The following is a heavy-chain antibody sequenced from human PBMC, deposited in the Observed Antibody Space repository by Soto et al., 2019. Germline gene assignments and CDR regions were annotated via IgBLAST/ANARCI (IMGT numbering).Heavy chain of an antibody. J-gene: IGHJ5*01. V-gene: IGHV4-34*01. Sequence: QVQLQQWGAGLLKPSETLSLTCAVYGGSFSGHSWTWIRQSPGKGLKWFGAITHSGRVNNSPSLKSRVTISLDTSKTQVSLTLSAVPAADTAMYYCSTRAYDTNGYYRFDPWGQGTLVTVSS. CDR2: ITHSGRV. D-gene: IGHD3-22*01. CDR3: STRAYDTNGYYRFDP. CDR1: GGSFSGHS.